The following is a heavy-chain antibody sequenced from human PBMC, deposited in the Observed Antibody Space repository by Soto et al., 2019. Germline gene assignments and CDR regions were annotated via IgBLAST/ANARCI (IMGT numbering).Heavy chain of an antibody. J-gene: IGHJ5*02. CDR3: ARIACPKCEGAPALP. Sequence: PSETLSLTCSVSGDSIRSSFYFWGWIRQPPGRGLEWIGSIHSSGNPYYGPSLESRVTISVDRSKNHFSLKLSSVTAADTAVYYCARIACPKCEGAPALPWGKGFRVT. V-gene: IGHV4-39*02. CDR2: IHSSGNP. CDR1: GDSIRSSFYF.